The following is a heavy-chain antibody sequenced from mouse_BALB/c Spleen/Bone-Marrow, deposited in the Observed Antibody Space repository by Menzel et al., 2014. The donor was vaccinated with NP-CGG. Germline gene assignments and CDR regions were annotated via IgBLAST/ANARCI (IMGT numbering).Heavy chain of an antibody. J-gene: IGHJ4*01. CDR1: GSTFTNYT. D-gene: IGHD1-1*01. CDR3: ARGHYGSSYSAVDY. V-gene: IGHV1-4*01. Sequence: VQLQQSGAELARPGASVQTSCKASGSTFTNYTMHWIKQRPGQGLEWIGYINPSSGYTNYNQKFKVKATLTADKSSSTAYMQLSSLTSEASAVYYCARGHYGSSYSAVDYWGQGTSVTVSS. CDR2: INPSSGYT.